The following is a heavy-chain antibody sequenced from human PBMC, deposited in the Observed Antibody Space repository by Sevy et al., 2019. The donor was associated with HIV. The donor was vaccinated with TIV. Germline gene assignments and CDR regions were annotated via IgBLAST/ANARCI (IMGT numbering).Heavy chain of an antibody. J-gene: IGHJ4*02. CDR3: ARGPF. CDR1: GFMFSGVW. Sequence: GGSLRLSCAASGFMFSGVWMSWVRQAPGKIPELVANIKEDGSEKRYEDSVKGRFTISRDNAKNSLFLQMDSLRVEDTAVYYCARGPFWGPGALVTVPS. CDR2: IKEDGSEK. V-gene: IGHV3-7*01.